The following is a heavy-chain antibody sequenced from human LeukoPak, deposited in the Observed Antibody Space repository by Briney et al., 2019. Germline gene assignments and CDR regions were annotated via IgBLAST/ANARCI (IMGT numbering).Heavy chain of an antibody. D-gene: IGHD2-2*01. J-gene: IGHJ4*02. CDR2: IKQDGSER. V-gene: IGHV3-7*01. CDR3: ARMVMVVPTAFWGAMVSCYFDY. CDR1: GFTFSSYW. Sequence: QTGGSLRLSCAASGFTFSSYWMSWVRQAPGKGLEWVATIKQDGSERYYVDSVKGRFTISRDNAKNSLYLQMNSLRAEDTAVYYCARMVMVVPTAFWGAMVSCYFDYWGQGTLVTVSS.